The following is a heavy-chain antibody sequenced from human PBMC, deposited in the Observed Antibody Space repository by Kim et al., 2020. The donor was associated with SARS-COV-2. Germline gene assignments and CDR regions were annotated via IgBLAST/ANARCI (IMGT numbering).Heavy chain of an antibody. J-gene: IGHJ4*02. D-gene: IGHD3-9*01. CDR3: ARDHWDILTGYYYFDY. Sequence: SVKGRFTISRDNSKNTLYLQMNSLRAEDTAVYYCARDHWDILTGYYYFDYWGQGTLVTVSS. V-gene: IGHV3-66*01.